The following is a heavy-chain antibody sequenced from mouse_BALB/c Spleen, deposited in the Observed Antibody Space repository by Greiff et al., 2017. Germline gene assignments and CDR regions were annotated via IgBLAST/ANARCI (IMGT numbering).Heavy chain of an antibody. J-gene: IGHJ4*01. CDR1: GFSLTSYG. D-gene: IGHD2-1*01. CDR2: IWAGGST. CDR3: AREGGNYLYYAMDY. V-gene: IGHV2-9*02. Sequence: QVQLKESGPGLVAPSQSLSITCTVSGFSLTSYGVHWVRQPPGKGLEWLGVIWAGGSTNYNSALMSRLSISKDNSKSQVFLKMNSLQTDDTAMYYCAREGGNYLYYAMDYWGQGTSVTVSS.